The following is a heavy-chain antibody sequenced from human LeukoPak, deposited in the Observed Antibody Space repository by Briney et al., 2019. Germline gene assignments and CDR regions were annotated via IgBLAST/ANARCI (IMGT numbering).Heavy chain of an antibody. Sequence: SETLSLTCTVSGGSISSYYWSWIRQPPGKGLEWIGYIYYSGSTNYNPSLKSRVTISVDTSKNQFSLKLSSVTAADTAVYYCARAGLTSRGEGSLQHGGQRPLVTVSS. CDR1: GGSISSYY. CDR3: ARAGLTSRGEGSLQH. J-gene: IGHJ1*01. CDR2: IYYSGST. D-gene: IGHD6-19*01. V-gene: IGHV4-59*01.